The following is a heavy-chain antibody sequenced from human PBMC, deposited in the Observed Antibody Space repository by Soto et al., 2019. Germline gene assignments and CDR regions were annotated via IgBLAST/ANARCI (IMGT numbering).Heavy chain of an antibody. CDR2: IIPILGIA. CDR1: GGTFSSYT. D-gene: IGHD5-12*01. J-gene: IGHJ4*02. Sequence: QVQLVQSGAEVKKPGSSVKVSCKASGGTFSSYTISWVRQAPGQGLEWMGRIIPILGIANYAQKFQGRVTITADKSTSTAYMELSSLRSEDTAVYYCAREAGGVGAIVAIYYFDYWGQGTLVTVSS. CDR3: AREAGGVGAIVAIYYFDY. V-gene: IGHV1-69*08.